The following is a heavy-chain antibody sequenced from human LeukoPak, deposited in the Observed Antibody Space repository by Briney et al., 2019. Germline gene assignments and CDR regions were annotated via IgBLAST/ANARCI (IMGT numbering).Heavy chain of an antibody. CDR2: VYYSGRT. J-gene: IGHJ1*01. V-gene: IGHV4-39*01. CDR1: GDSVSRSDSY. D-gene: IGHD3-22*01. Sequence: SETLSLTCSVSGDSVSRSDSYWDWIRQPPGKGLEWIGTVYYSGRTYYSPSLKSRVTMSVDPSNNQFFLNLRSVTAADTAVYYCARRRYYDGSGYLEWGQGTLLSVSS. CDR3: ARRRYYDGSGYLE.